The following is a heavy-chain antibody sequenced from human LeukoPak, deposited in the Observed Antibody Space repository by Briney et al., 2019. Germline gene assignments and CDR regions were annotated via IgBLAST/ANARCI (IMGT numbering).Heavy chain of an antibody. Sequence: SETLSLTCTVSGGSISSYYWSWIRQPPGKGLEWIGYIYYSGSTNYNPSLKSRVTISVDTSKNQFSLKLSSVTAADTAVYYCARAVAVRNRRYYYYYYMDVWGKGTTVIVTS. V-gene: IGHV4-59*12. CDR2: IYYSGST. CDR3: ARAVAVRNRRYYYYYYMDV. J-gene: IGHJ6*03. CDR1: GGSISSYY. D-gene: IGHD2-15*01.